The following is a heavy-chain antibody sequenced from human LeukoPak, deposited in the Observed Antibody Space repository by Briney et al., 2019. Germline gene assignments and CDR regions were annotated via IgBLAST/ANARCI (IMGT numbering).Heavy chain of an antibody. J-gene: IGHJ4*02. CDR3: ARTSFAGYFDWLLPSHYYFDY. CDR2: ISAYNGNT. V-gene: IGHV1-18*01. CDR1: GYTFTSYG. D-gene: IGHD3-9*01. Sequence: ASVTVSYKASGYTFTSYGISWVRQAPGQGLEWMGWISAYNGNTNYAQKLQGRVTMTTDTSTSTAYMELRSLRSDDTAVYYCARTSFAGYFDWLLPSHYYFDYWGQGTLVTVSS.